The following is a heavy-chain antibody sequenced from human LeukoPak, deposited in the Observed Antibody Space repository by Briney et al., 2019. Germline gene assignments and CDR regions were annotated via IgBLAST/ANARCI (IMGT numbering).Heavy chain of an antibody. J-gene: IGHJ4*02. CDR1: GGTFSTYG. V-gene: IGHV1-69*01. CDR3: AREPLRYCSSTSCFFDY. Sequence: ASVKVSCKASGGTFSTYGISWVRQAPGQGLEWMGGIIPIFGTTNYAQKFQGRVTITADESTSTAYMELSSLRSEDTAVYYCAREPLRYCSSTSCFFDYWGQGTLVTVSS. CDR2: IIPIFGTT. D-gene: IGHD2-2*01.